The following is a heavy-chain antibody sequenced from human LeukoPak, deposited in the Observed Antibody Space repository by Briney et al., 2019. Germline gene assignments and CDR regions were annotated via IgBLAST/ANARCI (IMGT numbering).Heavy chain of an antibody. CDR3: ARSVNIVVVYYFDY. J-gene: IGHJ4*02. V-gene: IGHV4-39*01. D-gene: IGHD2-15*01. CDR2: ISYSGST. Sequence: PSETLSLTCTVSGGSISSSNYFWGWIRQPPGKGLEWIGSISYSGSTYYNPSLKSRVTISVGTSENQFSLKLNSVTAADSAMYYCARSVNIVVVYYFDYWGQGTLVTVSS. CDR1: GGSISSSNYF.